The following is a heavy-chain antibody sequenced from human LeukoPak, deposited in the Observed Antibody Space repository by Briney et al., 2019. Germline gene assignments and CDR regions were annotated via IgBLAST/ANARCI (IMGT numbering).Heavy chain of an antibody. D-gene: IGHD2-15*01. CDR3: ARDSCSGGSCYEVAFDI. Sequence: GGSLRRSCAASGFTFSSYWMSWVRQAPGKGLEWVANIKQDGSEKYYVDSVKGRFTISRDNAKNSLYLQMNSLRAEDTAVYYCARDSCSGGSCYEVAFDIWGQGTMVTVSS. CDR2: IKQDGSEK. CDR1: GFTFSSYW. V-gene: IGHV3-7*01. J-gene: IGHJ3*02.